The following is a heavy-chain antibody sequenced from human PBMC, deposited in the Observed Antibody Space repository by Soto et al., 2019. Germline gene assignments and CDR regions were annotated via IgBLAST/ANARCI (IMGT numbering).Heavy chain of an antibody. J-gene: IGHJ4*02. CDR1: GFTFSSYW. V-gene: IGHV3-74*01. D-gene: IGHD3-22*01. Sequence: EVQLVESGGGLVQPGGSLRLCCAASGFTFSSYWMHWVRQAPGKGLVWVSHINSDGSSTSYADSVKGRFTISRDNAKNTLYLQMNSLRAEDTAVYYCARDRVRYYDISGYGYWGQGTLVTVSS. CDR3: ARDRVRYYDISGYGY. CDR2: INSDGSST.